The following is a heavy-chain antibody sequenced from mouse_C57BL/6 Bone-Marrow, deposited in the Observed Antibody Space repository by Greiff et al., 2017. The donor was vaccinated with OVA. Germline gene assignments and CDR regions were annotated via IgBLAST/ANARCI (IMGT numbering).Heavy chain of an antibody. CDR2: IDPENGDT. D-gene: IGHD2-4*01. CDR3: TTYYYDYDRGYFDY. Sequence: VQLQQSGAELVRPGASVKLSCTASGFNIKDDYMHWVKQRPEQGLEWIGWIDPENGDTEYASKFQGKATITAYTDSNTAYLQLSSLTSEDTAVYYYTTYYYDYDRGYFDYWGQGTTLTVSS. J-gene: IGHJ2*01. V-gene: IGHV14-4*01. CDR1: GFNIKDDY.